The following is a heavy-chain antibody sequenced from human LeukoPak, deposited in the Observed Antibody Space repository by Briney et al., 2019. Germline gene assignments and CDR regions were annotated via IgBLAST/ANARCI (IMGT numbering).Heavy chain of an antibody. J-gene: IGHJ5*02. CDR1: GFTFSDYY. Sequence: GGSLRLSCAASGFTFSDYYMSWIRQAPGKGLEWVSYISSSGSAIYYADSVKGRFTISRDNAKNSLYLQMNSLRAEDTAVYYCARAPSGYDRNWFDPWGQGTLVTVSS. CDR2: ISSSGSAI. D-gene: IGHD5-12*01. CDR3: ARAPSGYDRNWFDP. V-gene: IGHV3-11*01.